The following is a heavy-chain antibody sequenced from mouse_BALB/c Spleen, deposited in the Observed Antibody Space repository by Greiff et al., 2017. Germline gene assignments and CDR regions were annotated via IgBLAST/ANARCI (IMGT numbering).Heavy chain of an antibody. Sequence: QVQLQQSGAELVRPGSSVKISCKASGYAFSSYWMNWVKQRPGQGLEWIGQIYPGDGDTNYNGKFKGKATLTADKSSSTAYMQLSSLTSEDSAVYFCARSDDGYYDYWGQGTTRTVSS. V-gene: IGHV1-80*01. CDR1: GYAFSSYW. J-gene: IGHJ2*01. CDR2: IYPGDGDT. D-gene: IGHD2-3*01. CDR3: ARSDDGYYDY.